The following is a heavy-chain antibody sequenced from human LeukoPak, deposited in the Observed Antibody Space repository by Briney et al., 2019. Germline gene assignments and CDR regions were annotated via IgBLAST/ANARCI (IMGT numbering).Heavy chain of an antibody. CDR1: GYTFTSYG. D-gene: IGHD2-2*02. V-gene: IGHV1-18*01. Sequence: ASVKVSCKASGYTFTSYGISWVRQAPGQGLEWMGWISAYNGNTNYAQELQGRVTMTTDTSTSTAYMELRSPRPDDTAVYYCARAKGGDCSSTSCYIGGSWFDPWGQGTLVTVSS. J-gene: IGHJ5*02. CDR3: ARAKGGDCSSTSCYIGGSWFDP. CDR2: ISAYNGNT.